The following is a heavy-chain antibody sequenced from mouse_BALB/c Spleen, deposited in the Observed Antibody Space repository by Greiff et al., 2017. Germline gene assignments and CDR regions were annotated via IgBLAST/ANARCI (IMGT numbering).Heavy chain of an antibody. CDR3: TSGGGNYDAMDY. Sequence: QVQLQQPGAELVKPGASVKLSCKASGYTFTSYYMYWVKQRPGQGLEWIGGINPSNGGTNFNEKFKSKATLTVDKSSSPAYMQLSSLTSEDSAVYYCTSGGGNYDAMDYWGQGTSVTVSS. J-gene: IGHJ4*01. CDR2: INPSNGGT. V-gene: IGHV1S16*01. CDR1: GYTFTSYY. D-gene: IGHD2-1*01.